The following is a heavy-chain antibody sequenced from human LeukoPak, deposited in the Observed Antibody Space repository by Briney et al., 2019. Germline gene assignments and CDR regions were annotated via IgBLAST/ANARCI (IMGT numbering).Heavy chain of an antibody. CDR2: ISSSSSYI. V-gene: IGHV3-21*01. J-gene: IGHJ4*02. CDR1: GFTFSSYS. D-gene: IGHD6-13*01. CDR3: ARDLEQQLGFDY. Sequence: GGSLRLSCAASGFTFSSYSMNWVRQAPGKGLEWVSSISSSSSYIYYADSVKGRFTISRDNAKNSLYLDMNSLRAEDTAVYYCARDLEQQLGFDYWGQGTLVTVSS.